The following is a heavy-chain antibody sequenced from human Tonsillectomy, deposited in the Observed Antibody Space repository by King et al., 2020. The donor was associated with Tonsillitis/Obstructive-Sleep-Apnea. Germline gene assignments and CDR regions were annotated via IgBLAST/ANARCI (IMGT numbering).Heavy chain of an antibody. V-gene: IGHV1-69*10. Sequence: QLVQSGAEVKKPGSSVKVSCKASGGTFSSYAISWVRQAPGQGLEWMGGIIPILGIANYAQKFQGRVTITADKSTSTAYMELSSLRSEDTAVYYCARGTGLREGPRLGDSSGYYYGVLDYWGQGTLVTVSS. CDR2: IIPILGIA. CDR1: GGTFSSYA. CDR3: ARGTGLREGPRLGDSSGYYYGVLDY. D-gene: IGHD3-22*01. J-gene: IGHJ4*02.